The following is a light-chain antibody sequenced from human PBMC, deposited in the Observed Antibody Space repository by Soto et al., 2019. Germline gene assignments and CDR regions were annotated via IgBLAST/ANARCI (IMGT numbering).Light chain of an antibody. CDR2: GAS. CDR1: QSISDT. Sequence: EIVLTQSPGTLSLSPGERATLSCRASQSISDTLAWYQQKPGQAPSLLIYGASSRATGIPDRFSGRGSGTDFTLTISRLEPEDFALYYCQQYGDSPFTFGQGTKVDIK. CDR3: QQYGDSPFT. V-gene: IGKV3-20*01. J-gene: IGKJ1*01.